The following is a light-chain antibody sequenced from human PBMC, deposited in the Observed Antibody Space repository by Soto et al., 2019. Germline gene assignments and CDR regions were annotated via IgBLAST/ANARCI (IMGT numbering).Light chain of an antibody. J-gene: IGLJ7*01. Sequence: QSVLTQPPSVSEAPRQRVTISCSGSSSNIGNNAVNWYQQLPGKAPKLLIYYDDLLPSGVSDRFSGSKSGTSASLAISGLQSEDEADHYCAAWDDSLNGLVFGTGTQLTVL. CDR3: AAWDDSLNGLV. CDR1: SSNIGNNA. CDR2: YDD. V-gene: IGLV1-36*01.